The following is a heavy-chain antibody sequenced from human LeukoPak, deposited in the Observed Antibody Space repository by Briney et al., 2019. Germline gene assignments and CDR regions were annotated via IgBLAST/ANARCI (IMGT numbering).Heavy chain of an antibody. J-gene: IGHJ4*02. CDR3: ARVGGIQLWLRYFDY. D-gene: IGHD5-18*01. V-gene: IGHV4-34*01. CDR1: GGSFSGYY. CDR2: INHSRST. Sequence: SETLSLTCAVYGGSFSGYYWSWIRQPPGKGLEWIGEINHSRSTNYNPSLKSRVTISVDTSKNQFSLKLSSVTAADTAVYYCARVGGIQLWLRYFDYWGQGTLVTVSS.